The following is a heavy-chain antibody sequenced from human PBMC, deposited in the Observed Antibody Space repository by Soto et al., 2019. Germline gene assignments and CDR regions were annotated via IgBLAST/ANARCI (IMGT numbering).Heavy chain of an antibody. J-gene: IGHJ4*02. CDR2: INAGNGNT. D-gene: IGHD2-15*01. V-gene: IGHV1-3*01. Sequence: QVQLVQSGAEVKKPGASVKVSCKASGYTFTSYAMHWVRQAPGQRLEWMGWINAGNGNTKYSQKFQGRVTITRDTSANTAYMELSSLRSEDTAVYYCERETGGHDGPGDYWGQGTLVTVSS. CDR3: ERETGGHDGPGDY. CDR1: GYTFTSYA.